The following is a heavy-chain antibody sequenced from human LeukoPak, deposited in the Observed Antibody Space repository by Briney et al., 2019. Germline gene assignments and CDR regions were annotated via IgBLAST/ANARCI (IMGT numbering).Heavy chain of an antibody. CDR1: GGSVRSYW. J-gene: IGHJ4*02. CDR3: ASQGYPVSYYFLDY. V-gene: IGHV4-4*07. Sequence: PSETLSLTCDVSGGSVRSYWWVWVRQPAGKGLEWPGRIYSTGSPRFNPSLKSRLNLSIDTSTNQFSLTLTSVTDADTAVYFCASQGYPVSYYFLDYWSQGTIVTVSS. CDR2: IYSTGSP. D-gene: IGHD3-10*01.